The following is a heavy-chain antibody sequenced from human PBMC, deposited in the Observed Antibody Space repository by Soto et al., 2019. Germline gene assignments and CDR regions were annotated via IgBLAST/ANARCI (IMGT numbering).Heavy chain of an antibody. D-gene: IGHD2-15*01. V-gene: IGHV4-30-2*01. Sequence: SETLSLTCAVSGGSISSGGYSWSWIRQPPGKGLEWIGYIYHSGSTYYNPSLKSRVTISVDKSKNQFSLKLSSVTAADTAVYYCARERRKLLRVYYGMDVRAQRTTVTV. CDR2: IYHSGST. J-gene: IGHJ6*02. CDR1: GGSISSGGYS. CDR3: ARERRKLLRVYYGMDV.